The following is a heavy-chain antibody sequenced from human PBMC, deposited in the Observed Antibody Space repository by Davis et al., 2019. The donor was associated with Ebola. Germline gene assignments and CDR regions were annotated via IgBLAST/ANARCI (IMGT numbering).Heavy chain of an antibody. CDR3: ARHGGYDFWSGYRNYYGMDV. D-gene: IGHD3-3*01. J-gene: IGHJ6*02. V-gene: IGHV5-51*01. CDR2: MYPGNSET. CDR1: GYSFTSYW. Sequence: GESLKISCKGSGYSFTSYWIGWVRQMPGTGLEWVAMMYPGNSETRYSPSFQGQVTISADKSISTAYLQWSSLKASDTAMYYCARHGGYDFWSGYRNYYGMDVWGQGTTVTVSS.